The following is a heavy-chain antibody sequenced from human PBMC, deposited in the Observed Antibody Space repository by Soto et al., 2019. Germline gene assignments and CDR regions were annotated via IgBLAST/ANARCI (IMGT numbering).Heavy chain of an antibody. CDR3: AVPGIAVAGRGPVAFDY. V-gene: IGHV1-2*04. Sequence: ASVKVSCKASGYAFTGYYMHWVRQAPGQGLEWMGWINPNSGGTNYAQKFQGWVTMTRDTYISTAYMELSRLRSDDTAVYYCAVPGIAVAGRGPVAFDYWGQGTLVTVSS. CDR2: INPNSGGT. CDR1: GYAFTGYY. D-gene: IGHD6-19*01. J-gene: IGHJ4*02.